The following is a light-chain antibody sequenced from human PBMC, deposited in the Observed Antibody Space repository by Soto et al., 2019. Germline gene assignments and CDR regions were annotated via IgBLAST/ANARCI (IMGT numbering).Light chain of an antibody. J-gene: IGKJ2*01. CDR3: EQYSCHYT. V-gene: IGKV1-5*03. Sequence: DIQMTQSPSALSASVGDRVTITCRASQSISRWLAWYQQKPGKAPKLLIYKSSILEGGVPSRFSGSGSGTAFTLTISSLQPDEVASYYGEQYSCHYTFGQGTKLEI. CDR2: KSS. CDR1: QSISRW.